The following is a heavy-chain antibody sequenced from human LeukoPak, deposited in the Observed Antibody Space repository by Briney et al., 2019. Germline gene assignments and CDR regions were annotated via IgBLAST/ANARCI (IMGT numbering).Heavy chain of an antibody. CDR3: AKVWSIAPLLDY. CDR1: GFTFSSYA. V-gene: IGHV3-23*01. Sequence: PAGGSLRLSCAASGFTFSSYAMSWVRQAPGKGLEWVSAISGSGGSTYYADSVKGRFTISRDNSKNTLYLQMNSLRAEDTAVYYCAKVWSIAPLLDYWGQGTLVTVSS. CDR2: ISGSGGST. J-gene: IGHJ4*02. D-gene: IGHD6-13*01.